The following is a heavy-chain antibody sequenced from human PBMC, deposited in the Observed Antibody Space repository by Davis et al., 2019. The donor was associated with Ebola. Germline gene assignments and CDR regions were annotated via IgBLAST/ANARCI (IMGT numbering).Heavy chain of an antibody. Sequence: GESLKISCVGSGFTFSMYWMNWVRQAPGKGLEWVANIKRDGSEKYYVDSVKGRFTISRDNAKSTLYLEMNSLRAEDTAVYYCARARTPMVTPYIDYWGQGTLVTVSS. V-gene: IGHV3-7*01. J-gene: IGHJ4*02. D-gene: IGHD5-18*01. CDR3: ARARTPMVTPYIDY. CDR2: IKRDGSEK. CDR1: GFTFSMYW.